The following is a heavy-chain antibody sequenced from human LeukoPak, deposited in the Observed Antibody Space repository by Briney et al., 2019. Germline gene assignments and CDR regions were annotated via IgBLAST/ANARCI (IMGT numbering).Heavy chain of an antibody. CDR1: GFTFSNYW. Sequence: GGSLRLSCAASGFTFSNYWMTWVRQAPGKGLEWVANIKPDGSDQFYVDSLKGRFTISRDSSKRTLYLQMNSLRAEDTAMYYCARESWSDSVAFDIWGLGTMVIVSS. CDR3: ARESWSDSVAFDI. J-gene: IGHJ3*02. CDR2: IKPDGSDQ. D-gene: IGHD3-3*01. V-gene: IGHV3-7*01.